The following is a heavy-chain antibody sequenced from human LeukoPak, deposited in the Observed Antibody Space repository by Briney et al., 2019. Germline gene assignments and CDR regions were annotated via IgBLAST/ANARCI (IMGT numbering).Heavy chain of an antibody. CDR1: GYSISSGYY. J-gene: IGHJ4*02. V-gene: IGHV4-38-2*02. D-gene: IGHD2-2*01. CDR2: IYHSGST. Sequence: PSETLSLTCTVSGYSISSGYYWGWIRQPPGKGLEWIGSIYHSGSTYYNPSLKSRVTISVGTSKNQFSLKLSSVTAADTAVYYCATYCSSTSCYRTIGYWGQGTLVTVSS. CDR3: ATYCSSTSCYRTIGY.